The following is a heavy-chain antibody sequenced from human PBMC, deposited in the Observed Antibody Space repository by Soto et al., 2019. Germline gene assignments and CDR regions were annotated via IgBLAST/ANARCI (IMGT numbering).Heavy chain of an antibody. J-gene: IGHJ4*02. Sequence: EEQLVESGGGLVQPGGSLKLSCAASGFTLSGSAIHWVRQASGKGLEWIGRLRSNADSHPPLYAASVKGRFTISRDDSKNTAYLQMNSLRAEDTAVYYCARELNYYDSSGYHSTEGAHWGQGTLVTVSS. CDR3: ARELNYYDSSGYHSTEGAH. CDR2: LRSNADSHPP. D-gene: IGHD3-22*01. V-gene: IGHV3-73*02. CDR1: GFTLSGSA.